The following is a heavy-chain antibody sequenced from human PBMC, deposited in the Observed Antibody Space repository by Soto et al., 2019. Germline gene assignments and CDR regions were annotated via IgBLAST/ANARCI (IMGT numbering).Heavy chain of an antibody. D-gene: IGHD3-3*01. CDR1: GYTFTSYG. CDR3: ARDYYDFWSGYYPMADY. Sequence: GASVKVSCKASGYTFTSYGISWVRQAPGQRLEWMGWISAYNGNTNYAQKLQGRVTMTTDTSTSTAYMELRSLRSDDTAVYYCARDYYDFWSGYYPMADYWGQGTLVTVSS. V-gene: IGHV1-18*01. J-gene: IGHJ4*02. CDR2: ISAYNGNT.